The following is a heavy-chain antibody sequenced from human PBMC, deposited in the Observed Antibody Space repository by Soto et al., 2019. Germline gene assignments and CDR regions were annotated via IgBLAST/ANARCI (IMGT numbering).Heavy chain of an antibody. Sequence: SGPTLAKPSPTLTLTCTFSGCSLNTTGMWLSWTSHNPGKAPEWLAVIEWDGDNHYTTALKTRLTVSKDTSKNQVVLTMTNMDPVDTATYYCARSWNSTVKGTHDIWGQGTLVTVSS. CDR2: IEWDGDN. CDR1: GCSLNTTGMW. D-gene: IGHD4-4*01. J-gene: IGHJ3*02. V-gene: IGHV2-70*13. CDR3: ARSWNSTVKGTHDI.